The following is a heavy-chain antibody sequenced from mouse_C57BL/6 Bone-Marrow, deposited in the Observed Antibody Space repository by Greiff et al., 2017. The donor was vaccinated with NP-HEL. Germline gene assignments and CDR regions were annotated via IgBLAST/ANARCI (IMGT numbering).Heavy chain of an antibody. CDR1: GFSLTSYG. CDR2: IWSDGST. D-gene: IGHD2-5*01. J-gene: IGHJ1*03. CDR3: ARHAYYSNYDWYFDV. V-gene: IGHV2-6-1*01. Sequence: VQLQESGPGLVAPSQSLSITCTVSGFSLTSYGVHWVRQPPGKGLEWLVVIWSDGSTTYNSALKSRLSISKDNSKSQVFLKMNSLQTDDTAMYYCARHAYYSNYDWYFDVWGTGTTVTVSS.